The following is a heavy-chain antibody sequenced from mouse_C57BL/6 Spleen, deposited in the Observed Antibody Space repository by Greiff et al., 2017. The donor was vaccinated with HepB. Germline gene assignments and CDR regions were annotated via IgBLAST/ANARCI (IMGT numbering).Heavy chain of an antibody. V-gene: IGHV1-82*01. Sequence: QVQLKQPGPELVKPGASVKMSCKASGYAFSSSWMNWVKQRPGRGLEWIGRIYPGDGDTNYNGKFKGKATLTADKSSSTAYMQLSSLTSEDSAVYCCAGAPGGCGSYRSFDVWGTGTTVTVSS. CDR1: GYAFSSSW. CDR2: IYPGDGDT. J-gene: IGHJ1*03. CDR3: AGAPGGCGSYRSFDV. D-gene: IGHD1-1*02.